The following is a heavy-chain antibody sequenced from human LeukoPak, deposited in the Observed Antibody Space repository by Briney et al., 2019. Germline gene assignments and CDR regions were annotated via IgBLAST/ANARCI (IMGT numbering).Heavy chain of an antibody. Sequence: PSETLSLTCTVSGGSLSSYYWSWIRQPAEKGLEWIGRVYTSGSTNYNPSLKSRVTMSIDTSKNQFSLEVSSVTAADTAVYYCARAPGYCSTTSCEYYYYMDVWGKGTTVTVSS. CDR3: ARAPGYCSTTSCEYYYYMDV. J-gene: IGHJ6*03. CDR2: VYTSGST. D-gene: IGHD2-2*01. V-gene: IGHV4-4*07. CDR1: GGSLSSYY.